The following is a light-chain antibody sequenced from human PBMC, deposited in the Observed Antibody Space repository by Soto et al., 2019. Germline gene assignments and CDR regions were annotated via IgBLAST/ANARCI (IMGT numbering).Light chain of an antibody. CDR1: RNVDNN. J-gene: IGKJ1*01. Sequence: DIQMTQSPSSLSASVGDRVTITCRASRNVDNNVNWYQQKPGKAPNLLIYGSSTLYGGVPSRFSGSGSGTAFTLTVSSLHPEDFAVYFGQQSYSSPWTFGLGTKVE. V-gene: IGKV1-39*01. CDR3: QQSYSSPWT. CDR2: GSS.